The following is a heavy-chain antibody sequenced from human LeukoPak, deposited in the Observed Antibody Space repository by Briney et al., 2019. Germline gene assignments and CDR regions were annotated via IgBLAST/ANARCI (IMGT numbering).Heavy chain of an antibody. CDR3: ARQSRLEWLLYSFDY. V-gene: IGHV4-61*01. CDR2: IYYSGST. D-gene: IGHD3-3*01. Sequence: PSETLSLTCTVSGGSISSGSYYWSWIRQPPGKGLEWIGYIYYSGSTNYNPSLKSRVTISVDTSKNQFSLKLSSVTAADTAVYYCARQSRLEWLLYSFDYWGQGTLVTVSS. CDR1: GGSISSGSYY. J-gene: IGHJ4*02.